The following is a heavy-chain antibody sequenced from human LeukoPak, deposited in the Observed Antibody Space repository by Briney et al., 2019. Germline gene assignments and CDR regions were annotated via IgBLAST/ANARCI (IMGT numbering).Heavy chain of an antibody. CDR2: IYYSVST. V-gene: IGHV4-30-4*01. CDR1: GGSISSGDYY. Sequence: SQTLSLTCTVSGGSISSGDYYWSWFRQPPGKGLEWIGYIYYSVSTYYNPSLKSRVTISVDTYKNKFSLKLSSVTAADTAVYYCARGGYYDSSGYRPSWDYYYYYGMDVWGQGTTVTVSS. CDR3: ARGGYYDSSGYRPSWDYYYYYGMDV. J-gene: IGHJ6*02. D-gene: IGHD3-22*01.